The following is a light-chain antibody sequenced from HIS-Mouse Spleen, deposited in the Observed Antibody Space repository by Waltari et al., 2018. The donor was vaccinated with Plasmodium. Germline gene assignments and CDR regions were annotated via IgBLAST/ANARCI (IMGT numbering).Light chain of an antibody. J-gene: IGLJ3*02. Sequence: QSVLTQPPSASGTPGQRVTISCSGSSSNLGINYVYWYQQPPGTAPKLLIYRNNQRPSGVPDRFSGSKSGTSASLAISGLRSEDEADYYCAAWDDSLSGRVFGGGTKLTVL. CDR2: RNN. V-gene: IGLV1-47*01. CDR1: SSNLGINY. CDR3: AAWDDSLSGRV.